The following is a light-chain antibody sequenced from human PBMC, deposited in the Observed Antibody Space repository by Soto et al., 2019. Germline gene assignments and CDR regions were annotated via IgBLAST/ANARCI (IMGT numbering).Light chain of an antibody. J-gene: IGKJ2*01. CDR1: QSIASF. V-gene: IGKV1-39*01. CDR2: AAS. CDR3: QQPYSMPVT. Sequence: DVQMTQAPSSLSASVGDRVTITCRASQSIASFLNWYQQRPRTAPKLLIYAASNLESGVPSRFSGRGSATDFTLSISSLQPEDFATYFCQQPYSMPVTFGQGTKLEMK.